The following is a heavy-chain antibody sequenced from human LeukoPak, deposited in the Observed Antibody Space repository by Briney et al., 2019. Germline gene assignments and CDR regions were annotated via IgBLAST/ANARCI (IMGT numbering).Heavy chain of an antibody. CDR2: ISSSSSYI. V-gene: IGHV3-21*04. D-gene: IGHD2-21*02. Sequence: PGGSLRLSCAASGFTFSSYSMNWVRQAPGKGLEWVSSISSSSSYIYYADSVKGRFTISRDNAKNSLYLQMNSLRADDTAEYYCARDTGGDQFDPWGQGTLVTVSS. CDR1: GFTFSSYS. CDR3: ARDTGGDQFDP. J-gene: IGHJ5*02.